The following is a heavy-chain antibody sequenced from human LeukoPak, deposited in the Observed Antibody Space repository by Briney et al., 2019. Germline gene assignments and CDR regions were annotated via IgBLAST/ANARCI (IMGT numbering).Heavy chain of an antibody. CDR2: VSTNDGNT. Sequence: ASVKVSCKASGYTFTNYHIAWVRQAPGQGLEWMGWVSTNDGNTVYAQRLQGRVTMTTDTSTSVAYMELRSLTSDDTAVYYCTRAPPGMTMMTDSWGQGTLVTVSS. J-gene: IGHJ4*02. V-gene: IGHV1-18*01. CDR1: GYTFTNYH. CDR3: TRAPPGMTMMTDS. D-gene: IGHD3-22*01.